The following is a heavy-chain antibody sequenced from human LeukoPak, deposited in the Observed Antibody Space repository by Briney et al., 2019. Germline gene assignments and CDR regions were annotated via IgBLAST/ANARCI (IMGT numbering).Heavy chain of an antibody. D-gene: IGHD1-26*01. J-gene: IGHJ6*02. CDR3: AKTLGGEWDLIYYYGMAV. CDR2: ISYDGSNK. Sequence: GRSLRLSCAASGCTFSRFGMHWVRQAPGKGLEWVAVISYDGSNKYYADSVKGRFTISRDNSKNTLYLQVNSMRVEDTAVYYCAKTLGGEWDLIYYYGMAVWGQGTTVTVSS. CDR1: GCTFSRFG. V-gene: IGHV3-30*18.